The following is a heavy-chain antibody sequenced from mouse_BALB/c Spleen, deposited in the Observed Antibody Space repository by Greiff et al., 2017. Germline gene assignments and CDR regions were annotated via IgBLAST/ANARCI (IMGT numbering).Heavy chain of an antibody. V-gene: IGHV5-17*02. CDR2: ISSGSSTI. CDR1: GFTFSSFG. CDR3: ARSDRFAY. Sequence: EVMLVESGGGLVQPGGSRKLSCAASGFTFSSFGMHWVRQAPEKGLEWVAYISSGSSTIYYADTVKGRFTISRDNPKNTLFLQMTSLRSEDTAMYYCARSDRFAYWGQGTLVTVSA. J-gene: IGHJ3*01.